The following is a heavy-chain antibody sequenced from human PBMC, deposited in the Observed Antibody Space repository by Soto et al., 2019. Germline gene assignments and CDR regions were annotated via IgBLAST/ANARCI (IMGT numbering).Heavy chain of an antibody. J-gene: IGHJ4*02. Sequence: LSLTCTVSGCSISSGGYYWSWIRERPGKGLEWIGYIYYSGRTYYNPSLKSRVTISVDTSKNQFSLKLSSVTAEDTAVYYCVSRRDFWSGYSPSFDYWGQVPLVTVS. CDR1: GCSISSGGYY. CDR3: VSRRDFWSGYSPSFDY. D-gene: IGHD3-3*01. CDR2: IYYSGRT. V-gene: IGHV4-31*03.